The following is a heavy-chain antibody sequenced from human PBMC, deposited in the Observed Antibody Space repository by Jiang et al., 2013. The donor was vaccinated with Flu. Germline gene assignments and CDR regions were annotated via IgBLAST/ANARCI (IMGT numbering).Heavy chain of an antibody. CDR3: ARVEGFLGP. V-gene: IGHV4-38-2*01. CDR2: IYHSGST. CDR1: GYSISSGYY. Sequence: GSGLVKPSETLSLTCAVSGYSISSGYYWGWIRQPPGKGLEWIGSIYHSGSTYYNPSLKSRVTISVDTSKNQFSLKLSSVTAADTAVYYCARVEGFLGPWGQGTLVTVSS. J-gene: IGHJ5*02. D-gene: IGHD3-3*01.